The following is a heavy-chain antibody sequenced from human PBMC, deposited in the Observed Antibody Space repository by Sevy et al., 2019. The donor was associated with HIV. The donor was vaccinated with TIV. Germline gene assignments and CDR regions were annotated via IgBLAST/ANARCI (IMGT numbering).Heavy chain of an antibody. CDR1: GFTFSSYE. V-gene: IGHV3-48*03. D-gene: IGHD1-20*01. CDR2: ISSSGSSM. J-gene: IGHJ3*02. Sequence: GGSLRLSCAASGFTFSSYEMNWVRQAPGKGLEWLSHISSSGSSMCYADSVKGRFTISRDNAKNSLYLQMNSLRAEDTAVYYCAGGGRRIDVYNRMDALDIWGQGTMVTVSS. CDR3: AGGGRRIDVYNRMDALDI.